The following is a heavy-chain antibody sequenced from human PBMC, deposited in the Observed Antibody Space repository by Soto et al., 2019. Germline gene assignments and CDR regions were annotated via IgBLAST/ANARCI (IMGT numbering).Heavy chain of an antibody. J-gene: IGHJ6*02. CDR2: TYWNGDR. V-gene: IGHV2-5*01. CDR3: ARIKGITFDWIADGMDV. Sequence: QITLKESGPMLVKPTQTLTLTCTFSGFSLITSGVGVAWIRQPPGKALEWLALTYWNGDRRYSPSLESRLTITKETSKNQVVLTMTNMDPVDTATYYCARIKGITFDWIADGMDVWGQGTTVTVSS. CDR1: GFSLITSGVG. D-gene: IGHD3-9*01.